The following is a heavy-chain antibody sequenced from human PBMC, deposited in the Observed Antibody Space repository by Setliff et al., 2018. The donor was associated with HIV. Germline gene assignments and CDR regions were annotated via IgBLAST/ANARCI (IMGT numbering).Heavy chain of an antibody. Sequence: GESLKISCKGSGYSFTSYWIGWVRQMPGKGLEWSGIIYPGDSDARYSPSFQGQVTISADKSISTAYLQWSSLSASDTAMYYCARRIDNSGSLPDKNWYDTWGQGSLVTVSS. V-gene: IGHV5-51*01. CDR2: IYPGDSDA. J-gene: IGHJ5*02. CDR3: ARRIDNSGSLPDKNWYDT. D-gene: IGHD3-10*01. CDR1: GYSFTSYW.